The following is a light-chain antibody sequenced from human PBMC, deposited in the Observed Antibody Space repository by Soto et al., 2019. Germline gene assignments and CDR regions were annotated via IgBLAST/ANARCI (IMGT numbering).Light chain of an antibody. CDR3: QQYNDWPPWT. CDR2: DAT. J-gene: IGKJ1*01. CDR1: QSVGSN. V-gene: IGKV3-15*01. Sequence: ETVMTQSPATLSVSSGERVTLSCRASQSVGSNLAWHQQKPGQGPRLLIHDATTRATGVPARFSGSGSGTEFTLTISSLQSEDSAVYYCQQYNDWPPWTFGQGTKVDIK.